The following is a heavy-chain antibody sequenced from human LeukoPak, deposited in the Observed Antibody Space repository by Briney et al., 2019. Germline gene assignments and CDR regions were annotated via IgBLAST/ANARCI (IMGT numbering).Heavy chain of an antibody. CDR2: INTNTGNP. CDR1: GYTFTSYA. J-gene: IGHJ5*02. CDR3: ARISGDFGHLGDP. D-gene: IGHD3-16*01. Sequence: ASVKVSCKASGYTFTSYAMNWVRQAPGQGLEWMGWINTNTGNPTYAQGFTGRFVFSLDTSVSTAYLRINNLRVEDTAVYYCARISGDFGHLGDPWGQGTLVTVSS. V-gene: IGHV7-4-1*02.